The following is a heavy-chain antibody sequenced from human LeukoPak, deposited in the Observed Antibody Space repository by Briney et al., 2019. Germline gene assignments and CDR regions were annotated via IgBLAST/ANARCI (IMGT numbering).Heavy chain of an antibody. J-gene: IGHJ4*02. CDR2: ISDDGRTE. V-gene: IGHV3-30*03. CDR3: VCWEYYGGNPFDY. CDR1: GFTFSSHG. Sequence: GRSLRLSCAASGFTFSSHGMHWVRQAPGKGLEWVAVISDDGRTEYYADSVKGRFTISRDNSKNTLYLQMNSLRAEDTAVYYCVCWEYYGGNPFDYWGQGTLVTVSS. D-gene: IGHD4-23*01.